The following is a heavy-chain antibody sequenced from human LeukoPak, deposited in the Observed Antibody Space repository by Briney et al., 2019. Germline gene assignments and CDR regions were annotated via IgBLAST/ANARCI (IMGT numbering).Heavy chain of an antibody. CDR1: GYSISSGYY. CDR3: ARSSPWWLGPQRGTYFDY. Sequence: SETLSLTCTVSGYSISSGYYWGWIRQPPGKGLEWIGSIYHSGSTYYNPSLKSRVTISVDTSKNQFSLKLSSVTAADTAVYYCARSSPWWLGPQRGTYFDYWGQATLVTVSS. CDR2: IYHSGST. V-gene: IGHV4-38-2*02. D-gene: IGHD5-12*01. J-gene: IGHJ4*02.